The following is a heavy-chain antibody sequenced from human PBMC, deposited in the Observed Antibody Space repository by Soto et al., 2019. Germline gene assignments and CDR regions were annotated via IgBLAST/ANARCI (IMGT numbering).Heavy chain of an antibody. CDR1: EVKFVGHG. CDR2: ISCSGGST. CDR3: AKGNQAKTYYDFWSGYYPLIDYFDY. V-gene: IGHV3-23*01. Sequence: AAEVKFVGHGSRRISQDKGKGLEWVAVISCSGGSTYYADSVKGRFTISRDNSKNTLYLQMNSLRAEDTAVYYCAKGNQAKTYYDFWSGYYPLIDYFDYWGQGTLVTVSS. J-gene: IGHJ4*02. D-gene: IGHD3-3*01.